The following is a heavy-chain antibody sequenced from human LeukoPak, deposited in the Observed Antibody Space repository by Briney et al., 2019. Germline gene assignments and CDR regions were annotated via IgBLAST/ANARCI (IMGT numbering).Heavy chain of an antibody. CDR3: TTGGDVMVAGTRAFDI. J-gene: IGHJ3*02. CDR2: IWYDGSNK. CDR1: GFTFSGYG. V-gene: IGHV3-33*01. Sequence: GGSLRLSCAASGFTFSGYGMHWVRQAPGKGLEWVAVIWYDGSNKYYADSVRGRFTISRDNSKNTLYLQMNSLKTEDTAVYYCTTGGDVMVAGTRAFDIWGQGTMVTVSS. D-gene: IGHD1-7*01.